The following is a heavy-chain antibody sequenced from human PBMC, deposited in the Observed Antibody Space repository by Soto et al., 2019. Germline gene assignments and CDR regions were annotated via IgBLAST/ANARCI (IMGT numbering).Heavy chain of an antibody. V-gene: IGHV4-59*01. Sequence: HVQLQESGPGQVKPSETLSLTCSVSGGSLSGFPWIWIRQPPGKGLEWVGYIYHTGRSNYNPSLKSRLTSSLDMSRNQFSLQLTSVTAADTALYYCARVSNDYGGNGAFDYWGLGTLVTVSS. J-gene: IGHJ4*02. D-gene: IGHD3-16*01. CDR3: ARVSNDYGGNGAFDY. CDR1: GGSLSGFP. CDR2: IYHTGRS.